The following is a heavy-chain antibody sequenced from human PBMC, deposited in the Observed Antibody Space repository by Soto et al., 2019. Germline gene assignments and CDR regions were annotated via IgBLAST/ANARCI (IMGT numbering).Heavy chain of an antibody. CDR2: IYYSGST. J-gene: IGHJ5*02. CDR3: ARQLLGSLQIALWFDP. V-gene: IGHV4-39*01. CDR1: GGSISSSSYY. Sequence: SETLSLTCTVSGGSISSSSYYWGWIRQPPGKGLEWIGSIYYSGSTYYNPSLKSRVTISVDTSKNQFSLKLSSVTAADTAVYYCARQLLGSLQIALWFDPWGQGTLVTVSS. D-gene: IGHD2-15*01.